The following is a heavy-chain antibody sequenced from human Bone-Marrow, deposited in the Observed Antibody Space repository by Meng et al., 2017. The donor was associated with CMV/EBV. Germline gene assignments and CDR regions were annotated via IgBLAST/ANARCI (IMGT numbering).Heavy chain of an antibody. Sequence: GGSLRLSCAASGFTFSSYSMNWVRQAPGKGLEWVSSISSSSSYIYYADSVKGRFTISRDNAKNSLYLQMNSLRAEDTALYYCAKALRYCISTTCYSPFDYWGQGTLVTVSS. V-gene: IGHV3-21*04. CDR1: GFTFSSYS. CDR3: AKALRYCISTTCYSPFDY. J-gene: IGHJ4*02. D-gene: IGHD2-2*01. CDR2: ISSSSSYI.